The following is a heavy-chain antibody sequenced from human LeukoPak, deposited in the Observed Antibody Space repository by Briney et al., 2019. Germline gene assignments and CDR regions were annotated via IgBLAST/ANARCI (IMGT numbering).Heavy chain of an antibody. V-gene: IGHV1-69*04. CDR3: ARANNPGYSSGWEGY. Sequence: ASVKVSCKASGGTFSSYAISWVRQAPGQGLEWMGRIIPILGIANYAQKFQGRVTITADKSTSTAYMELSSLRSEDTAVYYCARANNPGYSSGWEGYWGQGTLVTVSS. D-gene: IGHD6-19*01. CDR1: GGTFSSYA. CDR2: IIPILGIA. J-gene: IGHJ4*02.